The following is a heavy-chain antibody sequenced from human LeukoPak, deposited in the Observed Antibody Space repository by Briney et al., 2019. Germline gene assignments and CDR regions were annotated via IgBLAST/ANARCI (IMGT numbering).Heavy chain of an antibody. CDR3: ARDPRPSWSTVPHYYYYYGMDV. CDR1: GFTFSSYA. V-gene: IGHV3-30*04. CDR2: ISYDGSNK. Sequence: PGGSLRLSCAASGFTFSSYAMHWVRQAPGKGLEWVAVISYDGSNKYYADSVKGRFTISRDNSKNTLYLQMNSLRAEDTAVYYCARDPRPSWSTVPHYYYYYGMDVWGQGTTATVSS. D-gene: IGHD1-26*01. J-gene: IGHJ6*02.